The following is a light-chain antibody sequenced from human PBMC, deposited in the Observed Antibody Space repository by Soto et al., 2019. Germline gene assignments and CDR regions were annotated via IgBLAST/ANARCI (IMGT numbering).Light chain of an antibody. Sequence: QSALTQPASVSGSPGQSITISCTGTNRDIGSYDLVSWYQQHPGKAPKLMIYEVSKRPSGLSNRFSGSKSGNTASLTISGLQAAAGADYYCCSYAGTSALVFGGGTKLTVL. CDR1: NRDIGSYDL. V-gene: IGLV2-23*02. J-gene: IGLJ2*01. CDR2: EVS. CDR3: CSYAGTSALV.